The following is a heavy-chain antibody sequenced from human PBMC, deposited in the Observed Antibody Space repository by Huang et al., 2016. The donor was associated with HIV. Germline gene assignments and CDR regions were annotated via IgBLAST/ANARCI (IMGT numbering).Heavy chain of an antibody. Sequence: QAQLVQSGAAVMKPGSSVRVSCKASGVSFSDYAFSWVRRAPGQGLDWMGGIIPRFGLTNYAPRLQGRGTISADKSSNTVHLELTSLRSGDTAVYYCAREGQNWLGKPFGALAFWGQGTEVIVSS. D-gene: IGHD3-16*01. V-gene: IGHV1-69*10. CDR2: IIPRFGLT. CDR1: GVSFSDYA. J-gene: IGHJ4*03. CDR3: AREGQNWLGKPFGALAF.